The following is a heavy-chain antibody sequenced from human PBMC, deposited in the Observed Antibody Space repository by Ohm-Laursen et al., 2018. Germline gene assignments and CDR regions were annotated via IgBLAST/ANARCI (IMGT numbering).Heavy chain of an antibody. CDR1: GFTFSSYA. Sequence: SLRLSCAASGFTFSSYAMSWVRQAPGKGLDWVALISYDGSHEYYADSVKGRFTISRDNSKNTLFLQMNSLRAEDTAVYYCAKGDSGGNYFDYWGQGTLVTVSS. CDR3: AKGDSGGNYFDY. J-gene: IGHJ4*02. V-gene: IGHV3-30*18. CDR2: ISYDGSHE. D-gene: IGHD4-23*01.